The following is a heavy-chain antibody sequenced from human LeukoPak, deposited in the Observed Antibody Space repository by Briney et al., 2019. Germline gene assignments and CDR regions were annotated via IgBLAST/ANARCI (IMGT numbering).Heavy chain of an antibody. CDR1: GYTFTGYY. Sequence: EASVKVSCKASGYTFTGYYMHWVRQAPGQGLEWMGWINPNSGGTNYAQKFQGRVTMTRDTSISTAYMELSRLRSDDTAVYYCATEKYTMVRGVKAFDIWGQGTMVTVSS. CDR2: INPNSGGT. CDR3: ATEKYTMVRGVKAFDI. D-gene: IGHD3-10*01. J-gene: IGHJ3*02. V-gene: IGHV1-2*02.